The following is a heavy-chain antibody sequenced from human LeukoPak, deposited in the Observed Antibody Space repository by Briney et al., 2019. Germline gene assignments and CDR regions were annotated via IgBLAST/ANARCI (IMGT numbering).Heavy chain of an antibody. CDR2: INHSGST. Sequence: PSETLSLTCAVYGGSFSGYYWSWIRQPPGKGLEWIGEINHSGSTNYNPSLKSRVTMSVDTSKNQFSLKLSSVTAADTAVYYCARDFRYNWNYVSGGDSAFDIWGQGTMVTVSS. CDR1: GGSFSGYY. CDR3: ARDFRYNWNYVSGGDSAFDI. V-gene: IGHV4-34*01. D-gene: IGHD1-7*01. J-gene: IGHJ3*02.